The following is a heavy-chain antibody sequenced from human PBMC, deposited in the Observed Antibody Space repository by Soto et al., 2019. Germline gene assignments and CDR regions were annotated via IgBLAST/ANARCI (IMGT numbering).Heavy chain of an antibody. V-gene: IGHV3-49*01. CDR1: GFTFGGYP. J-gene: IGHJ4*02. Sequence: SLRLSFTASGFTFGGYPMTLYRQAPGKAPEMLGFIRGKAFGGTTEDTAFGQGRFIISRDDSKRIVYLQMNSLRTEDTAVYFCTRGYGGYETSPHFFESWGQGTLVTVSS. D-gene: IGHD5-12*01. CDR2: IRGKAFGGTT. CDR3: TRGYGGYETSPHFFES.